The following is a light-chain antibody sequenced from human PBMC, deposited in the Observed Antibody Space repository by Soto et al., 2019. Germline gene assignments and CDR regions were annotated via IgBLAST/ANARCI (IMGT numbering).Light chain of an antibody. CDR3: QQYGNSPWT. CDR1: QSVTSSY. CDR2: GAS. V-gene: IGKV3-20*01. J-gene: IGKJ1*01. Sequence: DIVLTQSPGTLYLSPGERATLSCRASQSVTSSYLAWYQQKPGQAPRLLIYGASSRATGIPDRFSGSGSGTDFTLTISRLEPEDFAVYYCQQYGNSPWTFGQGTKVEIK.